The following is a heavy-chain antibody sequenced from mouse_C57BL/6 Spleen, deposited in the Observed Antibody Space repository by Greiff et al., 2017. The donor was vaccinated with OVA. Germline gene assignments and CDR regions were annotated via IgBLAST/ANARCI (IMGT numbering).Heavy chain of an antibody. V-gene: IGHV1-52*01. Sequence: QVQLQQPGAEPVRPGSSVKLSCKASGYTFTSYWMHWVKQRPIQGLEWIGNIDPSDSETHYNQKFKDKATLTVDKSSSTAYMQLSSLTSEDSAVYYCARGDYGNYEGYFDVWGTGTTVTVSS. CDR1: GYTFTSYW. CDR2: IDPSDSET. CDR3: ARGDYGNYEGYFDV. D-gene: IGHD2-1*01. J-gene: IGHJ1*03.